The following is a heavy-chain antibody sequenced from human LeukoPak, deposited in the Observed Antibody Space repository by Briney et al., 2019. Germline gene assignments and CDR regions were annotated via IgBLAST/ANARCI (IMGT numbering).Heavy chain of an antibody. D-gene: IGHD5-18*01. Sequence: AGGSLRLSCVVSGFSVSNNYIIWVRQAPGNGLERVSVIYGDGRTSHSASVRGRFTISRDNSENIVYLQMNNLRAEDTAVYYCAGRVTGYSSGYVYWGQGTLVTVSS. V-gene: IGHV3-53*01. CDR1: GFSVSNNY. CDR3: AGRVTGYSSGYVY. CDR2: IYGDGRT. J-gene: IGHJ4*02.